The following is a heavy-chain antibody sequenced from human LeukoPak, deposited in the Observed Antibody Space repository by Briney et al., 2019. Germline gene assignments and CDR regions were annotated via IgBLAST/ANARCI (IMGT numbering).Heavy chain of an antibody. CDR3: ASSSVVVPAADAFDI. J-gene: IGHJ3*02. CDR2: INHSGST. D-gene: IGHD2-2*01. V-gene: IGHV4-34*01. CDR1: GGSFSGYY. Sequence: SETLSLTCAVYGGSFSGYYWSWIRQPPGKGLEWIGEINHSGSTNYNPSLKSRVTISVDTSKNQFSLKLSSVTAADTAVYYWASSSVVVPAADAFDIWGQGTMVTVSS.